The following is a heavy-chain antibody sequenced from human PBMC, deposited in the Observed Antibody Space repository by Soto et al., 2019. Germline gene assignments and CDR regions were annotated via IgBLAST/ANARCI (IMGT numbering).Heavy chain of an antibody. CDR2: INAGNGNT. J-gene: IGHJ6*02. CDR3: ARFVEYSSSSPHYYYYGMDV. CDR1: GYTFTSYA. Sequence: ASVKVSCKASGYTFTSYAMHWVRQAPGQRLEWMGWINAGNGNTKYSQKFQGRVTITRDTSASTAYMELSSLRSEDTAVYYCARFVEYSSSSPHYYYYGMDVWGQGTTVTVSS. V-gene: IGHV1-3*01. D-gene: IGHD6-6*01.